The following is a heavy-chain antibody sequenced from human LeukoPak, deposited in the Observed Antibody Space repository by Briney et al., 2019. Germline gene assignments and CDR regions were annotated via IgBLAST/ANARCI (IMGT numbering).Heavy chain of an antibody. J-gene: IGHJ5*02. CDR2: ITPVFGTV. Sequence: GASVKVSCKASGGTFSSYIINWVRQAPGQGLEWMGGITPVFGTVNYAQKFQGRVTITADKSTTTAYMELSSLRSEDTAVYYCARTRKTLVPAAMNGNNWFDPWGQGTLVTVSS. CDR3: ARTRKTLVPAAMNGNNWFDP. CDR1: GGTFSSYI. D-gene: IGHD2-2*01. V-gene: IGHV1-69*06.